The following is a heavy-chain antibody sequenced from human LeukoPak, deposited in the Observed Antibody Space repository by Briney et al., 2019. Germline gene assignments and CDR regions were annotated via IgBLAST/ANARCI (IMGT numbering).Heavy chain of an antibody. V-gene: IGHV3-9*01. Sequence: GGSLRLSCAASGFTFDDYAMHWVRQAPGKGLEWVSGISWNSGSIGYADSVKGRFTISRDNAKNSLYLQMNSLRAEDTALYYCAKDINLRIAAAGTGVDYWGQGTLVTVSS. CDR2: ISWNSGSI. CDR3: AKDINLRIAAAGTGVDY. D-gene: IGHD6-13*01. CDR1: GFTFDDYA. J-gene: IGHJ4*02.